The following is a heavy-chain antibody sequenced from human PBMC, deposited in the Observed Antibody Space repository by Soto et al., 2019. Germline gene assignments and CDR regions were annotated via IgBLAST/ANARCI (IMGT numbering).Heavy chain of an antibody. V-gene: IGHV1-2*04. CDR3: ARYLSGYYGSGSYFDY. D-gene: IGHD3-10*01. Sequence: ASVKVSCKASGYTFTGYYMHWVRQAPGQGLEWMGWINPNSGGTNYAQKFQGWVTMTRDTSISTAYMELSRLRSDDTAVYYCARYLSGYYGSGSYFDYWGQGTLVTVSS. CDR2: INPNSGGT. J-gene: IGHJ4*02. CDR1: GYTFTGYY.